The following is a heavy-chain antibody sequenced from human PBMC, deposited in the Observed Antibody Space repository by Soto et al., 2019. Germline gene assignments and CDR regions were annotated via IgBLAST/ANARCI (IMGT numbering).Heavy chain of an antibody. CDR3: ASVLLWFGESNYYYGMDV. J-gene: IGHJ6*02. CDR2: IDPSDSYT. CDR1: GYSFTSYW. D-gene: IGHD3-10*01. Sequence: GESLKISCKGSGYSFTSYWISWVRQVPGKGLEWMGRIDPSDSYTNYSPSFQGHVTISADKSISTAYLQWSSLKASDTAMYYCASVLLWFGESNYYYGMDVWGQGTTVTVSS. V-gene: IGHV5-10-1*01.